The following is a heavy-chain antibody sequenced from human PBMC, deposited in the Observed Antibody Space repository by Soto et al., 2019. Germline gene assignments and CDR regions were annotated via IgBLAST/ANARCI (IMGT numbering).Heavy chain of an antibody. CDR1: GFTFSSYA. CDR2: ISGSGGST. D-gene: IGHD4-17*01. Sequence: EVQLLESGGGLVQPGGSLRLSCAASGFTFSSYAMSWVRQAPGKGLEWVSAISGSGGSTYYADSVKGRFTISRDNSKNTLYLPMNSLRAEDTAVYYCAKDPWGATVPYLCYWGQGTLVTVSS. V-gene: IGHV3-23*01. CDR3: AKDPWGATVPYLCY. J-gene: IGHJ4*02.